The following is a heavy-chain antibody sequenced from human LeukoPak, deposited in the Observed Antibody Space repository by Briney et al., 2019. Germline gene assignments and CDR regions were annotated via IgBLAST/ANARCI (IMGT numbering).Heavy chain of an antibody. D-gene: IGHD3-3*01. CDR2: IYYSGST. CDR3: ASVTYDFWSGYGNYYFDY. V-gene: IGHV4-59*01. CDR1: GGSISSYY. J-gene: IGHJ4*02. Sequence: PSETLSLTCTVSGGSISSYYWSWIRQPPGKGLEWIGYIYYSGSTNYNPSLKSRVTISVDTSKNQFSLKLSSVTAADTAVYYCASVTYDFWSGYGNYYFDYWGEGSLVTVSS.